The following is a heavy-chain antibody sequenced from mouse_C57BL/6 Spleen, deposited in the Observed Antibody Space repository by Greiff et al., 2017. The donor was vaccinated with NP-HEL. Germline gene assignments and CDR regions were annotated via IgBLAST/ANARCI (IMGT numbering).Heavy chain of an antibody. Sequence: QVQLQQPGAELVKPGASVKMSCKASGYTFTSYWITWVKQRPGQGLEWIGDIYPGSGSTNYNEKFKSKATLTVDTSSSTAYMQLSSLTSEDSAVYYCARSGSLFITTVVNWYFDVWGTGTTVTVSS. CDR2: IYPGSGST. J-gene: IGHJ1*03. CDR3: ARSGSLFITTVVNWYFDV. D-gene: IGHD1-1*01. V-gene: IGHV1-55*01. CDR1: GYTFTSYW.